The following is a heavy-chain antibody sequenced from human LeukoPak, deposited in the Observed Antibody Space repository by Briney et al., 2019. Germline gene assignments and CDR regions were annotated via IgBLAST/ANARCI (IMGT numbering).Heavy chain of an antibody. Sequence: PGRSLRLSCAASGFTFRSYGMHWVRQAPGKGLEWVAVVWYDGTNTYYAEPMKGRFTISRDNCKNTLYLQMTSLRAEDTAVYYCAKDRSSGYYSFYYWGQGTLVTVSS. V-gene: IGHV3-33*06. CDR3: AKDRSSGYYSFYY. CDR2: VWYDGTNT. CDR1: GFTFRSYG. D-gene: IGHD3-22*01. J-gene: IGHJ4*02.